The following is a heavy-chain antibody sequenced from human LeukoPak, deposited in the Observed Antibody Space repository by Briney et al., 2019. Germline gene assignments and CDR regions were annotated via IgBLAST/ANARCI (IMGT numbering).Heavy chain of an antibody. Sequence: GGSLRLSCAASGFTLSSYWMTWVRQAPGKGLEWVANIKQDGSEAYYVDSVKGRFTISRDNSKNTLYLQMNSLRAEDTAVYYCAKGWQLVDYWGQGTLVTVSS. D-gene: IGHD1-26*01. V-gene: IGHV3-7*01. CDR1: GFTLSSYW. J-gene: IGHJ4*02. CDR3: AKGWQLVDY. CDR2: IKQDGSEA.